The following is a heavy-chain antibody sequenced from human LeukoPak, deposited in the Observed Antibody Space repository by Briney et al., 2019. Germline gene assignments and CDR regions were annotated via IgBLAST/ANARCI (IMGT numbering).Heavy chain of an antibody. V-gene: IGHV3-73*01. CDR2: IKTKPDNYAT. D-gene: IGHD2-15*01. CDR3: TRLPSPCWAFDV. CDR1: GFTFSGSA. Sequence: GGSLRLSCAASGFTFSGSAIHWVHQASGKGLEWIGRIKTKPDNYATAFAASVKGRFTISRDDSKNTAYLQMYSLKTEDTAVYYCTRLPSPCWAFDVWGQGTVVTVSS. J-gene: IGHJ3*01.